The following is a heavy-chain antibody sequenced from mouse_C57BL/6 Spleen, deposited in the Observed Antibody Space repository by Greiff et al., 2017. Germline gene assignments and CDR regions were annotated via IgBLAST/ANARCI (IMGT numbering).Heavy chain of an antibody. J-gene: IGHJ3*01. CDR2: ISSGGDYI. Sequence: EVQGVESGEGLVKPGGSLKLSCAASGFTFSSYAMSWVRQTPEKRLEWVAYISSGGDYIYYADTVKGRFTISRDNARNTLYLQMSSLKSEDTAMYYCTRGDYGPFAYWGQGTLVTVSA. D-gene: IGHD1-1*01. V-gene: IGHV5-9-1*02. CDR3: TRGDYGPFAY. CDR1: GFTFSSYA.